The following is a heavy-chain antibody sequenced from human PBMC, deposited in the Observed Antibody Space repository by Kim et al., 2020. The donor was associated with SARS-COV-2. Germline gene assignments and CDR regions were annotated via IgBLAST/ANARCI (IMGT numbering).Heavy chain of an antibody. V-gene: IGHV3-30*18. CDR2: ISYDGSNK. CDR1: GFTFSSYG. CDR3: AKDREGDLGFGGVYCPHT. Sequence: GGSLRLSCAASGFTFSSYGMHWVRQAPGKGLEWVAVISYDGSNKYYADSVKGRFTISRDNSKNTLYLQMNSLRAEDTAVYYCAKDREGDLGFGGVYCPHTWGQGTLVTVSS. J-gene: IGHJ5*02. D-gene: IGHD3-16*01.